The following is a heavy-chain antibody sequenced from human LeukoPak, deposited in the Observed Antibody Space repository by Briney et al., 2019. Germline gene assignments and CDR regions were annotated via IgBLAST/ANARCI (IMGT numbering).Heavy chain of an antibody. CDR3: ARGAYYYDSSGYLGWFDP. CDR2: IYSGGST. Sequence: GGTLRLSCAASGFTFSNYGMSWVRQAPGKGLEWVSVIYSGGSTYYADSVKGRFTISRDNSKNTLYLQMNSLRAEDTAVYYCARGAYYYDSSGYLGWFDPWGQGTLVTVSS. J-gene: IGHJ5*02. D-gene: IGHD3-22*01. V-gene: IGHV3-66*01. CDR1: GFTFSNYG.